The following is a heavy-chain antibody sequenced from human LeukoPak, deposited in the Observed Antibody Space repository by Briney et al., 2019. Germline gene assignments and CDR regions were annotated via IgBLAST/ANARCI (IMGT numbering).Heavy chain of an antibody. CDR2: ISGSGGST. CDR3: AKCPSYYDFWSGENWFDP. CDR1: GSTFSSYA. D-gene: IGHD3-3*01. Sequence: PGGSLRLSCAASGSTFSSYAMSWVRQAPGKGLEWVSAISGSGGSTYYADSVKGRFTISRDNSKNTLYLQMNSLRAEDTAVYYCAKCPSYYDFWSGENWFDPWGQGTLVTVSS. V-gene: IGHV3-23*01. J-gene: IGHJ5*02.